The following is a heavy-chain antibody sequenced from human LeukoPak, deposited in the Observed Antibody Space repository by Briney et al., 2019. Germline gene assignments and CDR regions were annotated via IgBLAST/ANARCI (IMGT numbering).Heavy chain of an antibody. Sequence: ASVKASCKASGYTFTGYYMHWVRQAPGQGLEWMGWINPNSGGTNYAQKFQGRVTMTRDTSISTAYMELSRLRSDDTAVYYCARVEFAKGNSYDSSGYFGHWGQGTLVTVSS. D-gene: IGHD3-22*01. CDR2: INPNSGGT. CDR3: ARVEFAKGNSYDSSGYFGH. J-gene: IGHJ4*02. CDR1: GYTFTGYY. V-gene: IGHV1-2*02.